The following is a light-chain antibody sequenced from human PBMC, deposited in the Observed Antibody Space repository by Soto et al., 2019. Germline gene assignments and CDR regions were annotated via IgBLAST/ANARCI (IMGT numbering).Light chain of an antibody. V-gene: IGKV3-15*01. CDR1: QSVSSD. J-gene: IGKJ1*01. CDR3: QQYNNWPRT. Sequence: EIVMMQSPATLSVSPGERATLSCMAIQSVSSDLAWYQQKPGQAPRLLIYGASTRATGIPARFSGSGSGTEFTLTSSSLQSEDFAVDYCQQYNNWPRTCGQGTKVEIK. CDR2: GAS.